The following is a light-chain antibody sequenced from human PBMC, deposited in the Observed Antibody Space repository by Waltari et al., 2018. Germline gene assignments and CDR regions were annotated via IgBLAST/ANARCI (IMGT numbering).Light chain of an antibody. CDR1: ALPKQY. J-gene: IGLJ1*01. CDR3: QSADMSGSYV. Sequence: SYELTQPPSVSVSPGQTATITCSGDALPKQYTYWYQQKSGQAPRLGIYKDRARPPGTPERFSGSSSGTTATLTISGVRAEDEADYYCQSADMSGSYVFGSGTQVIVL. V-gene: IGLV3-25*03. CDR2: KDR.